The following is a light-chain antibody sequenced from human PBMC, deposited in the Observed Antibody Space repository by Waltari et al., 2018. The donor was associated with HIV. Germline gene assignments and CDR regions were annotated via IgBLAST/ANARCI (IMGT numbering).Light chain of an antibody. V-gene: IGKV3-20*01. CDR2: GAS. CDR1: QSVNANF. Sequence: ELVLTQSPGTLSLSPGERATLSCRASQSVNANFFSWYQQRPGQAPSLLIYGASTRAPGVPDRFRGSESGTDFILAISRLEPEDFAVYYCHQYGNSPSTFGQGTTLDIK. CDR3: HQYGNSPST. J-gene: IGKJ2*01.